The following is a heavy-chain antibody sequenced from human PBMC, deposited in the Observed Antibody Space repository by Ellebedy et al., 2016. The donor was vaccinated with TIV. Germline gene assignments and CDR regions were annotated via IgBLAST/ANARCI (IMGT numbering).Heavy chain of an antibody. Sequence: GESLKISCAASGFTFDNFNMRWVRLPPGKGLEWVSIIRQDGGSTSYAASVRGRFTISRDNSKNSLYLQMNSVISEDTALYYCAKDIMGSIDYWGQGTPVTVSA. CDR2: IRQDGGST. CDR3: AKDIMGSIDY. D-gene: IGHD2-8*01. V-gene: IGHV3-43*01. CDR1: GFTFDNFN. J-gene: IGHJ4*02.